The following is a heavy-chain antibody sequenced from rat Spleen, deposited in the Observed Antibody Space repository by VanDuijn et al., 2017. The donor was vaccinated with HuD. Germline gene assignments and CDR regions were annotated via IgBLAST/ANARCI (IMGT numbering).Heavy chain of an antibody. CDR1: GFTFSSYW. CDR2: ISPDGGDT. V-gene: IGHV5-58*01. Sequence: EVKLVETGGGLGHPGESLKLSCVASGFTFSSYWMFWIRQAPGEGLEWLSSISPDGGDTYYPDSVKGRFTISRDNAKSTLYLQMNSLRSEDTATYYCTRDRETTRAYYFDYWGQGVMVTVSS. J-gene: IGHJ2*01. CDR3: TRDRETTRAYYFDY. D-gene: IGHD1-4*01.